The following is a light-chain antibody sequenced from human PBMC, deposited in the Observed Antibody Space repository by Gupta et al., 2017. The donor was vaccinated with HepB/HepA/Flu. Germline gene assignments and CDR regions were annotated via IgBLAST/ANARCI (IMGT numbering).Light chain of an antibody. Sequence: QPVLTQPPSASASLGASVTLTCTLSSGYSNYKVDWYQQRPGKGPRFVMRVGTGGSGGSKGDGIPDRFSVLGSGLNRYLNIKNIQEEDESDYHCGADHGSGSNFVVVFGGGTKLTVL. J-gene: IGLJ2*01. CDR3: GADHGSGSNFVVV. CDR2: VGTGGSGG. V-gene: IGLV9-49*01. CDR1: SGYSNYK.